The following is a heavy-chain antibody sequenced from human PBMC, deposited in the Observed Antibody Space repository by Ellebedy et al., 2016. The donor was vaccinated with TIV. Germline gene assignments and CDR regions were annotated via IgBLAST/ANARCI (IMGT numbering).Heavy chain of an antibody. CDR3: ARGPGGYVDY. Sequence: SETLSPTXTVLGGSISSYYWSWIRQPPGKGLEWIGYIYYSGSTNYNPSLKSRVTISVDTSKNQFSLKLSSVTAADTAVYYCARGPGGYVDYWGQGTLVTVSS. CDR1: GGSISSYY. J-gene: IGHJ4*02. V-gene: IGHV4-59*01. D-gene: IGHD3-10*01. CDR2: IYYSGST.